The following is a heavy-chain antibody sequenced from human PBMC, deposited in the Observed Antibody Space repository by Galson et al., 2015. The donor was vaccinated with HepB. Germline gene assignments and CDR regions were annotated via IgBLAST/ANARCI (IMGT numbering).Heavy chain of an antibody. V-gene: IGHV4-59*01. J-gene: IGHJ3*02. D-gene: IGHD3-16*01. Sequence: SETLSLTCTVSGGSISSYYWSWIRQPPGKGLEWIGYIYYSGSTNYNPSLKSRVTISVDTSKNQFSLKLSSVTAADTAVYYCARVSFDRGESWAFDIWGQGTMVTVSS. CDR1: GGSISSYY. CDR2: IYYSGST. CDR3: ARVSFDRGESWAFDI.